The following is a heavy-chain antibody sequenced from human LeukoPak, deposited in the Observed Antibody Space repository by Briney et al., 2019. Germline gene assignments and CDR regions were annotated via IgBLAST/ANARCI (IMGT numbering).Heavy chain of an antibody. CDR2: INPNSGGT. D-gene: IGHD5-18*01. V-gene: IGHV1-2*06. CDR3: AREPFRYSYGPAGY. Sequence: ASVKVSCKASGYTFTSYYMHWVRQAPGQGLEWMGRINPNSGGTNYAQKFQGRVTMTRDTSISTAYMELSRLRSDDTAVYYCAREPFRYSYGPAGYWGQGTLVTVSS. J-gene: IGHJ4*02. CDR1: GYTFTSYY.